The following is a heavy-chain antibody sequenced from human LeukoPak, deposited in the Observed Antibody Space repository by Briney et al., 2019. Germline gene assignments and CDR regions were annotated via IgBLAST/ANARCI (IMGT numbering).Heavy chain of an antibody. V-gene: IGHV4-39*01. CDR1: GGSIRSSGYY. D-gene: IGHD3/OR15-3a*01. Sequence: SETLSLTCNVSGGSIRSSGYYWGWIRQPPGKELEWIVSIYYSGGTYYYNPSLKSRVTISVDTSRNRISLKLSSVTAADTALYYCARHGTGGAEVYYYYYYMDVWGKGTTVTISS. J-gene: IGHJ6*03. CDR2: IYYSGGTY. CDR3: ARHGTGGAEVYYYYYYMDV.